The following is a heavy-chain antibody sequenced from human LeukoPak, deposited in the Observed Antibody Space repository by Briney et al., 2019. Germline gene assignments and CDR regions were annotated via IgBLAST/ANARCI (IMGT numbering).Heavy chain of an antibody. CDR1: GFTFSNYA. D-gene: IGHD4-17*01. V-gene: IGHV3-23*01. CDR3: AKINGYFDY. Sequence: PGGSLRLSCAGSGFTFSNYAMSWVRQAPGKGLEWVSSITGSGDSTYYADSVKGRFTISRDNSKSALYLQMNSLRAEDTAVYYCAKINGYFDYWGQGTLVTVSS. CDR2: ITGSGDST. J-gene: IGHJ4*02.